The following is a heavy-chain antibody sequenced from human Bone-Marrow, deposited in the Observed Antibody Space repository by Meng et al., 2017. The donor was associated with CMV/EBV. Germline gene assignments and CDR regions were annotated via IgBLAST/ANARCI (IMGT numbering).Heavy chain of an antibody. CDR3: ARSGDYGDYFDY. D-gene: IGHD4-17*01. V-gene: IGHV3-21*01. Sequence: GGSLRLSCAASGFTFSGYTMNWVRQAPGKGLEWVSCILSGTNDIYYADSMKGRFTISRDNAKNSLYLQMNSLRAEDTAVYYCARSGDYGDYFDYWGQGTLVTVSS. J-gene: IGHJ4*02. CDR2: ILSGTNDI. CDR1: GFTFSGYT.